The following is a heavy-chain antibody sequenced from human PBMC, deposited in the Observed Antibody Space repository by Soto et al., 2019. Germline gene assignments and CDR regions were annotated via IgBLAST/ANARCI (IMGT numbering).Heavy chain of an antibody. CDR3: AKDEYPSGSYIGYYFDY. Sequence: EVQLLESGGGLVQPGGSLRLSCAASGFIFSGYAMTWVRQAPGKGLEWVSSISGSDGTTSYADSVKGRFTISRDSSKNTLYLQMNSLRAEDTAVYYCAKDEYPSGSYIGYYFDYWGQGTLVTVSS. CDR1: GFIFSGYA. D-gene: IGHD6-19*01. V-gene: IGHV3-23*01. J-gene: IGHJ4*02. CDR2: ISGSDGTT.